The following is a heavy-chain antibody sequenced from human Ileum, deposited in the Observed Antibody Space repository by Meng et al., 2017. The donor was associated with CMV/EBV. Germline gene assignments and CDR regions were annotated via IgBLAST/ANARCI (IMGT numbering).Heavy chain of an antibody. J-gene: IGHJ4*02. D-gene: IGHD3-10*01. Sequence: HRPGPGPRLVKPSDTLSLPCIFSGESIKNYYWIWLRQPAGKGLEWLGRIHYSGGTDDNPPLKNRGPLLIATAKNHLSLKIYSVTAADTAVYYCARAGARGVPVDLWGQGTLVTASS. CDR1: GESIKNYY. V-gene: IGHV4-4*07. CDR2: IHYSGGT. CDR3: ARAGARGVPVDL.